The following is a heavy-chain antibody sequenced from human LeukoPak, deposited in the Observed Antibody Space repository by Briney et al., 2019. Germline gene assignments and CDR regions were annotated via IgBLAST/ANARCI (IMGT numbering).Heavy chain of an antibody. V-gene: IGHV3-66*01. J-gene: IGHJ6*02. CDR3: ARDRVVRGVIIYYGMDV. CDR2: IYSGGST. Sequence: PGGSLRLSYAASGFTVSSNYMSWVRQAPGKGLEWVSVIYSGGSTYYADSVKGRFTISRDNSKNTLYLQMNSLRAEDTAVYYCARDRVVRGVIIYYGMDVWGQGTTVTVSS. CDR1: GFTVSSNY. D-gene: IGHD3-10*01.